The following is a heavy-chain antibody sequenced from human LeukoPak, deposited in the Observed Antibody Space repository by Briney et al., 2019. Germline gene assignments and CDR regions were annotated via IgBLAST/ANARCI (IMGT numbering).Heavy chain of an antibody. J-gene: IGHJ4*02. Sequence: SVKVSCKASGYTFTSYGISWVRQAPGQGLEWMGGIIPIFGTANYAQKFQGRVTITADESTSTAYMELSSLRSEDTAVYYCARDLDSNYLFDYWGQGTLVTVSS. CDR2: IIPIFGTA. V-gene: IGHV1-69*13. CDR3: ARDLDSNYLFDY. CDR1: GYTFTSYG. D-gene: IGHD4-11*01.